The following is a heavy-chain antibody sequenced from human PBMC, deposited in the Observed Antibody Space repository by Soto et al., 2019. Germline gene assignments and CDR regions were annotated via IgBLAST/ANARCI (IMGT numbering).Heavy chain of an antibody. J-gene: IGHJ2*01. D-gene: IGHD5-18*01. CDR3: ARSVYSYGYFDL. Sequence: EVQLVESGGGLVRPGGSLRLSCAASGFIFSGYDMHWVRQGTGKGLEWVSTISPAGDTYYAGSVKGRFTISRENAKSSLNLQMNSLRTEDAAFYYCARSVYSYGYFDLWGRGTLVTVSS. V-gene: IGHV3-13*01. CDR2: ISPAGDT. CDR1: GFIFSGYD.